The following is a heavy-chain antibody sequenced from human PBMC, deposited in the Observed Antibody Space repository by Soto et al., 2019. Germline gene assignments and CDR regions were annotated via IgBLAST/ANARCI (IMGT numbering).Heavy chain of an antibody. Sequence: SDTLSLTCAVYVGFLSESYWTWIRQPPGKGLEWIGEINHVGGTNYNPSLKSRVTMSVDTSQNQFSLRLISVTAADTAMYFCVRIRYQLPSSVLWLDPWGQGTPVT. V-gene: IGHV4-34*01. CDR3: VRIRYQLPSSVLWLDP. CDR1: VGFLSESY. CDR2: INHVGGT. J-gene: IGHJ5*02. D-gene: IGHD3-16*01.